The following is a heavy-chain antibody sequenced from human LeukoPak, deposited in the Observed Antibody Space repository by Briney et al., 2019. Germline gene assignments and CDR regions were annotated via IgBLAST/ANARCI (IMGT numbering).Heavy chain of an antibody. D-gene: IGHD1-1*01. CDR3: ARGTHLGYFDY. Sequence: SETLSLTCAVSGGSISSGGYSWSWIRQPPGKGLEWIGYIYHSGSTYYNPSLKSRVTISVDRSKNQFSLKLSSVTAADTAVYYCARGTHLGYFDYWGQGTLVTVSS. CDR1: GGSISSGGYS. CDR2: IYHSGST. J-gene: IGHJ4*02. V-gene: IGHV4-30-2*01.